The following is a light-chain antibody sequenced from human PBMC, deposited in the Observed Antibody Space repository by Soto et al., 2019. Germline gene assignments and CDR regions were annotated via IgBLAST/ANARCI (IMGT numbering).Light chain of an antibody. J-gene: IGKJ1*01. Sequence: QVTNSAPTLSASIAARVITTLRARQPISSWLAWYHQNPGKAPKLLIYDASNLESGVPSRFSGSGSGTEFTLTISSLQPEDVVIYYCQQYEKYWTFGQGTKVDI. CDR1: QPISSW. CDR2: DAS. V-gene: IGKV1-5*01. CDR3: QQYEKYWT.